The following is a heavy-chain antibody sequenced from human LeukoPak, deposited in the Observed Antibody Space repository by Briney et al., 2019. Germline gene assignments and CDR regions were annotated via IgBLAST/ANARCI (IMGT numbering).Heavy chain of an antibody. CDR2: MNSDGSST. CDR3: ARDSFDY. V-gene: IGHV3-74*01. J-gene: IGHJ4*02. Sequence: GGSLRLSCGASGFTFSSYWMHWVRQAPGKGLVWVSPMNSDGSSTSYADSVKGRFTISRDNAKNSLYLQMNSLRAEDTAVYYCARDSFDYWGQGTLVTVSS. CDR1: GFTFSSYW.